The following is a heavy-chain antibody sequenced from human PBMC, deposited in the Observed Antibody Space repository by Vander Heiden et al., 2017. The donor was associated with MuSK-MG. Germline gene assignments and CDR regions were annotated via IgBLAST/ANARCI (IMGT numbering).Heavy chain of an antibody. J-gene: IGHJ6*03. CDR1: GGTFSSYA. D-gene: IGHD2-21*01. Sequence: QVQLVQSGAEVKKPGSSVKVSCKASGGTFSSYAISWVRQAPGQGLEWMGGIIPIFGTANYAKKFQGRVTITADESTSTAYVELSSLRSEDTAVYYCARRAYCGGDCSAYYYYYYMDVWGKGTTVTVSS. CDR2: IIPIFGTA. CDR3: ARRAYCGGDCSAYYYYYYMDV. V-gene: IGHV1-69*01.